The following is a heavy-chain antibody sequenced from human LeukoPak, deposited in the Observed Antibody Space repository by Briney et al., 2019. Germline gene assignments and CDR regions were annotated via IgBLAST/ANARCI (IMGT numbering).Heavy chain of an antibody. CDR1: GGSISSSSYY. Sequence: SETLSLTCTVSGGSISSSSYYWGWIRQPPGKGLEWIGSIYYSGSTYYNPSLKSRVTISVDTSKNQFSLKLSSVTAADTAVYYCARGGIVVVPAALYYFDYWGQGTLVTVSS. V-gene: IGHV4-39*01. J-gene: IGHJ4*02. CDR2: IYYSGST. D-gene: IGHD2-2*01. CDR3: ARGGIVVVPAALYYFDY.